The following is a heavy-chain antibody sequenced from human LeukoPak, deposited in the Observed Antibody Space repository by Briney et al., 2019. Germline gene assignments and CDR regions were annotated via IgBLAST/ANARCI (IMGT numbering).Heavy chain of an antibody. CDR2: INPNSGGT. Sequence: ASVKVSCKASGYTFTGYDMHWVRQAPGQGLEWMGWINPNSGGTNYAQKFQGRVTMTRDTSISTAYMELSRLRSDDTAVYYCARDLSAMVRGVFHYYMDVWGKGTTVTISS. J-gene: IGHJ6*03. D-gene: IGHD3-10*01. CDR1: GYTFTGYD. CDR3: ARDLSAMVRGVFHYYMDV. V-gene: IGHV1-2*02.